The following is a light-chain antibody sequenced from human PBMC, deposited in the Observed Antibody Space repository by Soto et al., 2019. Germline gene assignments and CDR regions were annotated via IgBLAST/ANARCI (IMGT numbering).Light chain of an antibody. Sequence: DIQMTQSPSTLSASVGDRVTITCRASQSISSWLAWYQQKPGKAPKLLIYDASSLESGVQSRFSGSGSGTEFTLTIRSLQPDDFATYYCQQYNSYSWTFGQGTKVDIK. J-gene: IGKJ1*01. V-gene: IGKV1-5*01. CDR1: QSISSW. CDR3: QQYNSYSWT. CDR2: DAS.